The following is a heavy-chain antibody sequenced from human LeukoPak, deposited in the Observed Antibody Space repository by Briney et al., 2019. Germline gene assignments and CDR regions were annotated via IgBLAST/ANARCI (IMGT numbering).Heavy chain of an antibody. CDR1: GFTFNSYA. Sequence: GGSLRLSCAASGFTFNSYAMSWVRQAPGKGLEWVSIISDSGGSTYYAVSVKGRFTISRDNSKNTLYLQMNSLRAEDTAVYYCATTLHSGYYDLYWGQGTLVTVSS. CDR3: ATTLHSGYYDLY. J-gene: IGHJ4*02. D-gene: IGHD3-22*01. CDR2: ISDSGGST. V-gene: IGHV3-23*01.